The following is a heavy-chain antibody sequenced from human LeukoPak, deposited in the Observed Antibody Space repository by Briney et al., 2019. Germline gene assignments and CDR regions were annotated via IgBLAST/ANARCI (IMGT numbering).Heavy chain of an antibody. D-gene: IGHD1-26*01. Sequence: GGSLRLSCAASGFSFSSDELNWVRRAPGKGLEWLSYISTSGRTTYYADSVKGRFTISRDNAKNSLYLQMSSLRAEDTAVYYCARDFRGSYCGYWGQGTLVTVSS. CDR2: ISTSGRTT. J-gene: IGHJ4*02. CDR1: GFSFSSDE. V-gene: IGHV3-48*03. CDR3: ARDFRGSYCGY.